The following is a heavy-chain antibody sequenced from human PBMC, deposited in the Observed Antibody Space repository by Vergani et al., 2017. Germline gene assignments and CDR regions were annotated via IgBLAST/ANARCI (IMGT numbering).Heavy chain of an antibody. D-gene: IGHD3-3*01. CDR2: IIPIFGTA. CDR3: AGFGIFGVARHNWDFVGY. CDR1: GGTFSSYA. V-gene: IGHV1-69*01. Sequence: QVQLVQSGAEVKKPGSSVKVSCKASGGTFSSYAISWVRQAPGQGLEWMGGIIPIFGTANYAQKFQGRVTITGDESKSTAYMELSSLRSEDTAVYYWAGFGIFGVARHNWDFVGYWGQGTLVTVSS. J-gene: IGHJ4*02.